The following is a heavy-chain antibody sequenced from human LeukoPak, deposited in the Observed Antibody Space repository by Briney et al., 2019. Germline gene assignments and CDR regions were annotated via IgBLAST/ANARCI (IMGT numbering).Heavy chain of an antibody. CDR3: ARGKLTTVTKGRARFDY. Sequence: SETLSLTCAVYGGSFSGYYWSWIRQPPGKGLEWIGEINHSGSTNYNPSLKSRVTISVDTSKNQFSLKLSSVTAADTAVYYCARGKLTTVTKGRARFDYWGQGTLVTVSP. CDR1: GGSFSGYY. CDR2: INHSGST. J-gene: IGHJ4*02. D-gene: IGHD4-17*01. V-gene: IGHV4-34*01.